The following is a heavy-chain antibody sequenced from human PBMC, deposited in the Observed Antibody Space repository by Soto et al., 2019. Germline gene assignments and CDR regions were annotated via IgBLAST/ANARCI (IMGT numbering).Heavy chain of an antibody. CDR2: IYYSGST. D-gene: IGHD2-15*01. J-gene: IGHJ6*02. CDR1: GGSISSGDYY. Sequence: QVQLQESGPGLVKPSQTLSLTCTVSGGSISSGDYYWSWIRQPPGKGLEWIGYIYYSGSTYYNPSLKSRVTISVDTSKNQFSLKLSSVTAADTAVYYCASLVVVAATLSHYYYYGMDVWGQGTTVTVSS. V-gene: IGHV4-30-4*01. CDR3: ASLVVVAATLSHYYYYGMDV.